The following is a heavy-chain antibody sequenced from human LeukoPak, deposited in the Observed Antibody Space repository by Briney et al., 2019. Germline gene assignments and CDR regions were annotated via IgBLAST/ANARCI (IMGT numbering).Heavy chain of an antibody. Sequence: GGSLRLSCAASGLSVSSNNMHWVRQAPGGGLEWVSYISAGSGTMFSADSVKGRFTISRDNARGSLFLQMNSLRAEDTAVYYCARDLGLRRMIWGRGTLVIVSS. V-gene: IGHV3-48*04. J-gene: IGHJ2*01. CDR1: GLSVSSNN. CDR3: ARDLGLRRMI. CDR2: ISAGSGTM.